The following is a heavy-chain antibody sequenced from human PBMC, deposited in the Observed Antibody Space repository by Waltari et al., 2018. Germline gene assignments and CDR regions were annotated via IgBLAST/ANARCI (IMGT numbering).Heavy chain of an antibody. J-gene: IGHJ4*02. CDR2: IYYTGST. Sequence: QVQLQESGPGLVKPSETLSLTCTVSVGSITTYYWSWIRQPPGKGLEWIGYIYYTGSTNYNPSLKSRVTMSVDTSKNQFSLKLRSVTAADTAVYYCARRTGLSSSSWYYFDYWGQGTLVTVSS. CDR1: VGSITTYY. CDR3: ARRTGLSSSSWYYFDY. V-gene: IGHV4-59*08. D-gene: IGHD6-13*01.